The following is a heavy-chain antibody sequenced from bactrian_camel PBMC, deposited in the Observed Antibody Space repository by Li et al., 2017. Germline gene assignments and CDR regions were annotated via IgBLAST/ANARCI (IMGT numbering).Heavy chain of an antibody. J-gene: IGHJ4*01. V-gene: IGHV3S42*01. CDR1: RYVFRDYC. CDR3: AAQFLNEIWYRPSAFRY. CDR2: IDTDGGVT. Sequence: VQLVESGGGSVQAGGSLRLSCEGSRYVFRDYCMGWFRQAPGKELEGVATIDTDGGVTTYADSVKDRFTISRDNAKRTLYLQMSSLEPDDTAMYYCAAQFLNEIWYRPSAFRYWGKGTQVTVS. D-gene: IGHD6*01.